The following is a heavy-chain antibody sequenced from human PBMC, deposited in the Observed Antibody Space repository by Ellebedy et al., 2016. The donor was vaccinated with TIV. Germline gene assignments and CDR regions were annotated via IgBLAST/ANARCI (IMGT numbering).Heavy chain of an antibody. D-gene: IGHD3-22*01. CDR1: GGSISSYY. J-gene: IGHJ4*02. V-gene: IGHV4-59*01. CDR2: VYYSGFT. CDR3: ARGGLGRSAYYYEGIDF. Sequence: SETLSLXCTVSGGSISSYYWSWIRQSPGKGLEYIGYVYYSGFTSYNPSLKSRVSISVDTSENKFSLELTSVTAADTAVYYCARGGLGRSAYYYEGIDFWGQGSLVSVSS.